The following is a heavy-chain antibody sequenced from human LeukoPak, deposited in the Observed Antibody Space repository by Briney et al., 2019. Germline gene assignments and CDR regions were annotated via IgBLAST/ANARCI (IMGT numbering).Heavy chain of an antibody. D-gene: IGHD3-3*01. CDR2: ISFDGSNK. Sequence: GGSLRLSCAASGFTFSSYGMPWVRQAPGKGLEWVAVISFDGSNKYYADSVKGRFTISRDNSKNTLYLQMNSLRAEDTAVYYCARVRFLEWLWDNAFDIWGQGTMVTVSS. CDR3: ARVRFLEWLWDNAFDI. V-gene: IGHV3-30*03. J-gene: IGHJ3*02. CDR1: GFTFSSYG.